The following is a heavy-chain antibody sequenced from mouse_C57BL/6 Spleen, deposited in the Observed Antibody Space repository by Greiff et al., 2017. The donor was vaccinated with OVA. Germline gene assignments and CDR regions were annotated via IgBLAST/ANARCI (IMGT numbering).Heavy chain of an antibody. D-gene: IGHD4-1*01. CDR1: GFNIKDYY. J-gene: IGHJ2*01. CDR2: IDPEDGET. CDR3: ARRGGTYFDY. Sequence: LVESGAELVQPGASVKLSCTASGFNIKDYYMHWVKQRTEQGLEWIGRIDPEDGETKYAPKFQGKATISADTSSNPAYLQLSSLTSEDTAVYYCARRGGTYFDYWGQGTTRTVSS. V-gene: IGHV14-2*01.